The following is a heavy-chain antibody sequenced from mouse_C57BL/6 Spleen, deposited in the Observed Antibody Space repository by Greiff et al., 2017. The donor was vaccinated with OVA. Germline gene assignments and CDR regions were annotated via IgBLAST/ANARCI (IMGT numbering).Heavy chain of an antibody. D-gene: IGHD2-4*01. CDR3: ARERSRRGTYAMDY. J-gene: IGHJ4*01. CDR2: INPNNGGT. CDR1: GYTFTDYY. Sequence: EVQLQQSGPELVKPGASVKISCKASGYTFTDYYMNWVKQSHGKSLEWIGDINPNNGGTSYNQKFKGKATLTVDKSSSTAYMELRSLTSEDSAVYYCARERSRRGTYAMDYWGQGTSVTVSS. V-gene: IGHV1-26*01.